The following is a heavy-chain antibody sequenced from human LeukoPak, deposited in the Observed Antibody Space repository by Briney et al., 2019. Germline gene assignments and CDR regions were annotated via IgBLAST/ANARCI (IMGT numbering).Heavy chain of an antibody. CDR2: ISYDGSNK. CDR3: ASPRLYDILTGYYDY. D-gene: IGHD3-9*01. V-gene: IGHV3-30*03. J-gene: IGHJ4*02. CDR1: GFTFSSYG. Sequence: PGRSLRLSCAASGFTFSSYGMHWVRQAPGKGLEWLAVISYDGSNKYYADSVKGRFTISRDTTKNTLCLPMNSLTAENTAVYYCASPRLYDILTGYYDYWGQGTMVTVSS.